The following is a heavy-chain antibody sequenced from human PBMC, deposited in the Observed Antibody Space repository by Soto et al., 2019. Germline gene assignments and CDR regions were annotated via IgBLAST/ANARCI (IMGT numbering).Heavy chain of an antibody. D-gene: IGHD2-2*01. J-gene: IGHJ5*02. Sequence: SETLSLTCTVSGYFISSGYYWGWIRQPPGKGLEWIGSMFHSGSTHYNPSLKSRVTMSVDTSKNQFSLRLSSVTASDTAVYYCARGHIVVVPSVGWFDPWGQGTMVTV. CDR1: GYFISSGYY. CDR3: ARGHIVVVPSVGWFDP. V-gene: IGHV4-38-2*02. CDR2: MFHSGST.